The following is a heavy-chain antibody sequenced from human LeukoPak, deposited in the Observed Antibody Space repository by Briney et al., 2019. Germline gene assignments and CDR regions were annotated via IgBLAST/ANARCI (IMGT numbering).Heavy chain of an antibody. CDR3: ARQAREHSSYYGAPFDF. CDR1: GYSFASYW. Sequence: GGSLKISCKGAGYSFASYWIGWVRPMPGKGLEWLGAIYPGDSGTTYTPSFQGEGTTSAGKSSSTAYLPRTSLRSAEAAVVYFARQAREHSSYYGAPFDFWGQGTMVTVSS. D-gene: IGHD3-10*01. J-gene: IGHJ3*01. V-gene: IGHV5-51*01. CDR2: IYPGDSGT.